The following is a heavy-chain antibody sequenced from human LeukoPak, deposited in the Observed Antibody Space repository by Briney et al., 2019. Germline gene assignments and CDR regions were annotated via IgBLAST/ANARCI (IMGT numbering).Heavy chain of an antibody. V-gene: IGHV3-33*01. J-gene: IGHJ4*02. CDR3: AGDRATSYFDY. CDR1: GFTFRSHG. D-gene: IGHD1-26*01. Sequence: GTSLRLSCAASGFTFRSHGMHWVRQAPGKGLEWVAFIWYDGSNKYYTDSVKGRFTISRDNSKNTLYLQMNSLRAEDTAVYYCAGDRATSYFDYWGQGALVTVSS. CDR2: IWYDGSNK.